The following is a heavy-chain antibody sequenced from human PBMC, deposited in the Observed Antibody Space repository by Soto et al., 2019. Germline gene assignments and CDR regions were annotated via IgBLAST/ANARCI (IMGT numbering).Heavy chain of an antibody. CDR1: RGTFNSYA. D-gene: IGHD4-4*01. V-gene: IGHV1-69*14. CDR2: IIPIFGTT. Sequence: QVQLLQSGAEVKKPGSSVKVSCKASRGTFNSYAFTWVRQAPGQGLEWMGGIIPIFGTTNFAQKFQGRVTITADKITSTASLEVNSLPSEDTAVYYCAIVEAPHVTTSWYFDLWGRGTLVTVSS. J-gene: IGHJ2*01. CDR3: AIVEAPHVTTSWYFDL.